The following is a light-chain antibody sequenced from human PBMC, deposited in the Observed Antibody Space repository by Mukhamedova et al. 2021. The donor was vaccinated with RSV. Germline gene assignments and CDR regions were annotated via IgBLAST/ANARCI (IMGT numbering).Light chain of an antibody. CDR3: QHYNRAPLT. V-gene: IGKV1-27*01. J-gene: IGKJ4*01. Sequence: WYQRRVHGKVPNLLIFAASTLQSGVPSRFSASGSGTDFTLTISSLQPEYVATYYCQHYNRAPLTFGGGTKVEI. CDR2: AAS.